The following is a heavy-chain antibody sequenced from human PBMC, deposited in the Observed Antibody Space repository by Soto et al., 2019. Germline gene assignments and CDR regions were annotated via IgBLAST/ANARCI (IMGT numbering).Heavy chain of an antibody. CDR2: IWYDGSNK. CDR3: ARDQMATIDS. CDR1: GFTFSSYG. Sequence: QVQLVESGGGVVQPGRSLRLSCAASGFTFSSYGMHWVRQAPGKGLEWVAVIWYDGSNKYYADSVKGRFTISRDNSKNTVCLQMNSLRAEDTAVYYCARDQMATIDSWGQGTLVTVSS. V-gene: IGHV3-33*01. J-gene: IGHJ4*02. D-gene: IGHD5-12*01.